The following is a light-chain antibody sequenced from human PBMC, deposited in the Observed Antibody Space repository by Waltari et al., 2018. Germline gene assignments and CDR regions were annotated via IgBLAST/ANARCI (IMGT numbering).Light chain of an antibody. Sequence: SSELTQDPAVSVALGQTVRITCKGDSLRRYYATWYQQKPGQAPLLVIYGKNNRPSWIPDLFSGSSSGNTASLTITGAQAEDESDYYCYSRDTSGKHRVFGGGTKVTVV. CDR3: YSRDTSGKHRV. CDR2: GKN. J-gene: IGLJ3*02. V-gene: IGLV3-19*01. CDR1: SLRRYY.